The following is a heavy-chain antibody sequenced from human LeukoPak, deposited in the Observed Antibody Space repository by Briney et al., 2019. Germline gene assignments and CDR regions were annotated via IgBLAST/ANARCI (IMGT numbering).Heavy chain of an antibody. D-gene: IGHD4-23*01. J-gene: IGHJ4*02. V-gene: IGHV3-9*01. CDR1: GFTFDEYA. Sequence: QPGRSLRLFCAAFGFTFDEYAMHWVRQAPGKGLEWVSGLSWNSGSIGYADSVKGRFTISRDNAKNSLYLQMNSLRAEDTAFYYCAKDIGNSDYFDYWGQGTLVTVSS. CDR3: AKDIGNSDYFDY. CDR2: LSWNSGSI.